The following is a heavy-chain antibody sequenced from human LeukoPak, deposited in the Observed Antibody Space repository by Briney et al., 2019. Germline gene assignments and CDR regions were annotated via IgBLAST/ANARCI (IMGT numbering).Heavy chain of an antibody. J-gene: IGHJ4*02. CDR2: IYYSGST. D-gene: IGHD4-17*01. CDR1: GGSISSYY. V-gene: IGHV4-59*01. Sequence: SETLSLTCTVSGGSISSYYWSWIRQPPGKGLEWIGYIYYSGSTNYNPSLKSRVTISVDTTKNQFSLKLSSVTAADTAVYYCARDHPSYGDYGAFDYWGQGTLVTVSS. CDR3: ARDHPSYGDYGAFDY.